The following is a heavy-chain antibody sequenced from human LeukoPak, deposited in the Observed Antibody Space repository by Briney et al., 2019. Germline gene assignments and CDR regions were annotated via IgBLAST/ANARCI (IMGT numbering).Heavy chain of an antibody. CDR2: IYYSGST. V-gene: IGHV4-59*01. J-gene: IGHJ3*02. CDR3: ARVGRRSSPGAFDI. Sequence: SETLSLTCTVSGGSISSYYWSWIRQPPGKGLEWIGYIYYSGSTNYNPSLKSRVTISVDTSKNQFSLKLSSVTAADTAVYYCARVGRRSSPGAFDIWGQGTMVTVSS. D-gene: IGHD6-6*01. CDR1: GGSISSYY.